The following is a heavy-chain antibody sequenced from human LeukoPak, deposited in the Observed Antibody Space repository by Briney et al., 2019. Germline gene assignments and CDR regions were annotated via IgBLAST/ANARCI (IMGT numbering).Heavy chain of an antibody. V-gene: IGHV4-59*08. D-gene: IGHD2-2*01. Sequence: SETLPLTCTVSGGSISSYYWSWIRQPPGKGLEWIGYIYYSGSTNYNPSLKSRVTISVDTSKNQFSLELNSVTAADTAVYYCARLLVPAAIGDYYGMDVWGQGTTVTVSS. J-gene: IGHJ6*02. CDR3: ARLLVPAAIGDYYGMDV. CDR2: IYYSGST. CDR1: GGSISSYY.